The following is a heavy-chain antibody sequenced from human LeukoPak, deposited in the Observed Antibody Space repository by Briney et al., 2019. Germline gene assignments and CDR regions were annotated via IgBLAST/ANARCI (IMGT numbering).Heavy chain of an antibody. CDR1: GVSISRDIKW. V-gene: IGHV4-4*02. CDR3: ARGVRAKQSFYGSGSYLYRFAFDI. D-gene: IGHD3-10*01. Sequence: PSETLSLTCTVSGVSISRDIKWWTWVRQPPGKGLEWIGEINHSGSTNYNPSLKSRVTISVDTSKNQFSLKLSSVTAADTAVYYCARGVRAKQSFYGSGSYLYRFAFDIWGQGTMVTVSS. J-gene: IGHJ3*02. CDR2: INHSGST.